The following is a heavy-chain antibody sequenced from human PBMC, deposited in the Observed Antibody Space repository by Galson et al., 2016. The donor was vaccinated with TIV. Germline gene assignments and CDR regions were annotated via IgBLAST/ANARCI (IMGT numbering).Heavy chain of an antibody. CDR2: ISTDGSVG. CDR3: AREEVIDDDFDI. Sequence: SLRLSCAASGFTFTTYWMHWVRQAPGKGLMWVARISTDGSVGDYADSVKGRFTISRDNAKNTLYLQMNSLRAEDTAVYYCAREEVIDDDFDIWGPGTMVTVAS. CDR1: GFTFTTYW. J-gene: IGHJ3*02. D-gene: IGHD2-21*01. V-gene: IGHV3-74*01.